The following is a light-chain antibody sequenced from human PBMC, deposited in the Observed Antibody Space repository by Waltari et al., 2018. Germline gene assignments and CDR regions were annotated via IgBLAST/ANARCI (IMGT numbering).Light chain of an antibody. CDR3: MQSIERPLT. CDR1: QSLLHTNGRTY. Sequence: DIVMTQTPLSLSVTPGQPASISCRSSQSLLHTNGRTYFYWYLQKPGQPPQLLIYEISKRYSGVPDRFSGSGSGTDFTLKISRVEAEDVGVYYCMQSIERPLTFGQGTRLDIK. J-gene: IGKJ5*01. CDR2: EIS. V-gene: IGKV2D-29*01.